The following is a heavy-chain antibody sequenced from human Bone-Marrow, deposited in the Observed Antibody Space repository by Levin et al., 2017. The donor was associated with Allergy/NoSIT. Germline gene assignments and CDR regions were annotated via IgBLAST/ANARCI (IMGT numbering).Heavy chain of an antibody. CDR3: ATVTVTNYYYGMDV. V-gene: IGHV1-24*01. CDR2: FDPEDGET. CDR1: GYTLTELS. D-gene: IGHD4-17*01. Sequence: ASVKVSCKVSGYTLTELSMHWVRQAPGKGLEWMGGFDPEDGETIYAQKFQGRFTMTEDTSTDTAYMELSSLRSEDTAVYYCATVTVTNYYYGMDVWGQGTTVTVSS. J-gene: IGHJ6*02.